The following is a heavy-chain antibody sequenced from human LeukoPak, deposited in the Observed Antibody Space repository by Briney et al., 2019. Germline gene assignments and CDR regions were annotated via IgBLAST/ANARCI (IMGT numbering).Heavy chain of an antibody. CDR1: GGTFSSGGYY. D-gene: IGHD3-10*01. CDR3: ARSPPLYCGSGSYYYYYGMDV. CDR2: IYYSGST. J-gene: IGHJ6*02. V-gene: IGHV4-31*03. Sequence: SQTLSLTCTVSGGTFSSGGYYWSRIRQHPGKGLEWIGYIYYSGSTYYNPSLKSRVTISGDTSKNQFSLKLSSVTAADTAVYYCARSPPLYCGSGSYYYYYGMDVWGQGTTVTVSS.